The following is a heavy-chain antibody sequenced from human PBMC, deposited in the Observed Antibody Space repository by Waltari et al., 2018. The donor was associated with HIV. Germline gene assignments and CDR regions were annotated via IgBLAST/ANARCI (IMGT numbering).Heavy chain of an antibody. V-gene: IGHV1-3*04. Sequence: QVQLVQSGAEVKKPGASVKVSCKASGYSFTTYAIHWVRQAHGHRLAWVGLINTGNGNTEYSQKFQGRVTILRDTSASTAYMELRSLRSEDTAVYYCARARGYCSGGSCWYYFDYWGQGTLVTVSS. D-gene: IGHD2-15*01. CDR1: GYSFTTYA. CDR3: ARARGYCSGGSCWYYFDY. J-gene: IGHJ4*02. CDR2: INTGNGNT.